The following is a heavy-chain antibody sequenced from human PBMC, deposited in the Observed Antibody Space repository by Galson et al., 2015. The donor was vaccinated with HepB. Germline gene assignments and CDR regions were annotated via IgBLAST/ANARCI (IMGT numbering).Heavy chain of an antibody. J-gene: IGHJ6*02. V-gene: IGHV1-69*13. Sequence: SVKVSCKASGGTFSSYAISWVRQAPGQGLEWMGGIIPIFGTANYAQKFQGRVTITADESTSTAYMELSSLRSEDTAVYYCARDMITPGGRHYGMDVWGQGTTVTVSS. D-gene: IGHD3-16*01. CDR2: IIPIFGTA. CDR3: ARDMITPGGRHYGMDV. CDR1: GGTFSSYA.